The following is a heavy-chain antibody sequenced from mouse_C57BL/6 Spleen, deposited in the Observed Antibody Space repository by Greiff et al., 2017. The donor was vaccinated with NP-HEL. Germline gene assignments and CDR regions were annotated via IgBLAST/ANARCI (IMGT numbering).Heavy chain of an antibody. CDR3: TRSYYDYDGEGYAMDY. D-gene: IGHD2-4*01. CDR1: GYTFTSYW. CDR2: IYPGNSDT. Sequence: VQLQQSGTVLARPGASVKMSCKTSGYTFTSYWMHWVKQRPGQGLAWIGAIYPGNSDTSYNQKFKGKAKLTAVTSASTAYMELSSLTNEDSAVYYCTRSYYDYDGEGYAMDYWGQGTSVTVSS. J-gene: IGHJ4*01. V-gene: IGHV1-5*01.